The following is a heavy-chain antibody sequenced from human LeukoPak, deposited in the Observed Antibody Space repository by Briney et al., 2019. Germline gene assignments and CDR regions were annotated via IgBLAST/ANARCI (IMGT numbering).Heavy chain of an antibody. CDR1: GGSISSYY. CDR2: IYHSGST. Sequence: SETLSLTCTVSGGSISSYYWGWIRQPPGKGLEWIGSIYHSGSTYYNPSLKSRVTISVDTSKNQFSLKLSSVTAADTAVYYCAREYYYDSSGYAWGQGTLVTVSS. CDR3: AREYYYDSSGYA. D-gene: IGHD3-22*01. V-gene: IGHV4-38-2*02. J-gene: IGHJ4*02.